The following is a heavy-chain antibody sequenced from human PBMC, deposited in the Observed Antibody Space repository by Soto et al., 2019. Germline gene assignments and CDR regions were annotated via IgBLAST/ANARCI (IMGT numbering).Heavy chain of an antibody. CDR1: GGSMNSNY. CDR2: IFYTGTT. V-gene: IGHV4-59*12. J-gene: IGHJ2*01. CDR3: ARRSTLLWLQESTWFFDI. D-gene: IGHD3-10*01. Sequence: QVQLLESGPGLVKPSETLSLTCSVSGGSMNSNYWSWIRQAPGKGLEWIGYIFYTGTTTYNPSLKRRVTMSVDTSRNQFSLKLRAVTAADTAVYYCARRSTLLWLQESTWFFDIWGRGTLVTVSS.